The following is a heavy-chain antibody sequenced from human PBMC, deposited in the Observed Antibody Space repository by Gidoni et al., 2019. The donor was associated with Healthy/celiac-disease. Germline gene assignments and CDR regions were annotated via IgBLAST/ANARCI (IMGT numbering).Heavy chain of an antibody. J-gene: IGHJ4*02. CDR2: ISGSGGST. CDR3: AKDRSNPWDIVLMVPTLVGY. CDR1: GFTFSSYA. Sequence: EVQLLESGGGLVPPGGSLRLSFASSGFTFSSYAMSWVRQAPGKGLEWVSAISGSGGSTYYADSVKGRFTISRDNSKNTLYLQMNSLRAEDTAVYYCAKDRSNPWDIVLMVPTLVGYWGQGTLVTVSS. D-gene: IGHD2-8*01. V-gene: IGHV3-23*01.